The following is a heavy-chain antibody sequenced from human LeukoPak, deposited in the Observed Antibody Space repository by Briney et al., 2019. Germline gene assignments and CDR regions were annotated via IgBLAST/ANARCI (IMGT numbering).Heavy chain of an antibody. V-gene: IGHV4-4*07. CDR1: GASITADF. Sequence: SGTLSLTCTVSGASITADFWNWIRQSAGTGLEWIGRISARGRATYKPSLKRRVTMSADPSKNQFSLILQSVTAADTAVYFCARDTGYNGGWHLDYWGPGTQVTVSS. CDR2: ISARGRA. D-gene: IGHD3-9*01. J-gene: IGHJ4*02. CDR3: ARDTGYNGGWHLDY.